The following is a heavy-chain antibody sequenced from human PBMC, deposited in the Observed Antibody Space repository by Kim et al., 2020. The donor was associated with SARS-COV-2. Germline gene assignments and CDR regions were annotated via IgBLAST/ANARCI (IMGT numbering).Heavy chain of an antibody. Sequence: PNSGNTGYAQKFQGRVSMTRNTSINTAYMELSSLSSDDTAVYYCARKWDFWGQGTPVTVSS. V-gene: IGHV1-8*01. CDR2: PNSGNT. CDR3: ARKWDF. D-gene: IGHD2-8*01. J-gene: IGHJ4*02.